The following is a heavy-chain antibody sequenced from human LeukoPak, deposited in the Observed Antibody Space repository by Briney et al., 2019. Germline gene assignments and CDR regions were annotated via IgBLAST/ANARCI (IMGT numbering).Heavy chain of an antibody. Sequence: SETLSLTCAVYGGSFSGYYWSWIRQPPGKGLEWIGEINHSGSTNYNPPLKSRVTISVDTSKNQFSLKLSSVTAADTAVYYCARAVRIAAATYYFDYWGQGTLVTVSS. CDR2: INHSGST. CDR1: GGSFSGYY. D-gene: IGHD6-13*01. J-gene: IGHJ4*02. V-gene: IGHV4-34*01. CDR3: ARAVRIAAATYYFDY.